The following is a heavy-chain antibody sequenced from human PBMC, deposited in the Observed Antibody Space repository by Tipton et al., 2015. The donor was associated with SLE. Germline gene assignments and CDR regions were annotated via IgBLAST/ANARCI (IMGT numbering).Heavy chain of an antibody. CDR1: GYTFTGYY. Sequence: QLVQSGAEVKKPGASVKVSCKASGYTFTGYYMHWVRQAPGQGLEWMGWINPNSGGTNYAQKFQGRVTMTRETSISTAYMELSRLRSDDTAVYYCASEGYCGGDCYPDAFDIWGQGTMVTVSS. CDR2: INPNSGGT. CDR3: ASEGYCGGDCYPDAFDI. V-gene: IGHV1-2*02. J-gene: IGHJ3*02. D-gene: IGHD2-21*01.